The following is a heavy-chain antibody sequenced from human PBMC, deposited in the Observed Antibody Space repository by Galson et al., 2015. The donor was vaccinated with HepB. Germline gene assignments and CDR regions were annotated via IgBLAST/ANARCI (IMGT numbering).Heavy chain of an antibody. CDR1: GFTLSTYS. D-gene: IGHD3-10*01. V-gene: IGHV3-21*01. J-gene: IGHJ6*02. CDR2: ISSSSLYV. CDR3: ARVYGSGSYGYGMDV. Sequence: SLRLSCASSGFTLSTYSMNWVRQAPGKGLEWVSSISSSSLYVYYADSVRGRFTVSRDNDKNSHYLQMNSLSAEDTAVYYCARVYGSGSYGYGMDVWGQGTTVTVS.